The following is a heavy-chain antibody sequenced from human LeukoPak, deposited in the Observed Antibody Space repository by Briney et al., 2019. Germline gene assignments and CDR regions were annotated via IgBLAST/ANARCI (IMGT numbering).Heavy chain of an antibody. Sequence: ASVKVSCKASGYTFTSYGISWVRQAPGQGLEWMGWISAYNGNTNYAQKFQGRVTITADKSTSTAYMELSSLRSEDTAVYYCASRPISGGGYDMNYYYHYMDVWGKGTTVTVSS. CDR2: ISAYNGNT. CDR3: ASRPISGGGYDMNYYYHYMDV. J-gene: IGHJ6*03. D-gene: IGHD5-12*01. V-gene: IGHV1-18*01. CDR1: GYTFTSYG.